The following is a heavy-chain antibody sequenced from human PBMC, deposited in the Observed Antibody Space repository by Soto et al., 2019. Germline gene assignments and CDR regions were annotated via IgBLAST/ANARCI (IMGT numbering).Heavy chain of an antibody. V-gene: IGHV3-7*03. Sequence: EVQLVESGGGLVQPGGSLRLSCAASGFTFSSYSMNWVRQAPGKGLEWVANIKEDGSEKYYVDSVKGRFTISRDNVKNSLYLQMNSLRAEDTAVYYCGRGYARCDYWGQGTLVTVSS. J-gene: IGHJ4*02. CDR2: IKEDGSEK. D-gene: IGHD2-15*01. CDR3: GRGYARCDY. CDR1: GFTFSSYS.